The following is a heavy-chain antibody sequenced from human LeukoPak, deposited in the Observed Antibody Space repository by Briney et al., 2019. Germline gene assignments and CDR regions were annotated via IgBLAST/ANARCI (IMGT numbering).Heavy chain of an antibody. Sequence: GGSLRLSCAASGFTFSSYSMNWVRQAPGKGLEWVSSISSSSSYIYYADSVKGRFTISRDNAKNSLYLQMNSLRAEDTAVYYCARRVITMVRGGKGFDYWGQGTLVTVSS. V-gene: IGHV3-21*01. CDR3: ARRVITMVRGGKGFDY. D-gene: IGHD3-10*01. CDR1: GFTFSSYS. J-gene: IGHJ4*02. CDR2: ISSSSSYI.